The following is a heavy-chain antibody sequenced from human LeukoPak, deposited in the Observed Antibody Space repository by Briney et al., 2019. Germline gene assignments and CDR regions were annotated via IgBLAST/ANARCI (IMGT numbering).Heavy chain of an antibody. J-gene: IGHJ6*02. V-gene: IGHV4-39*01. D-gene: IGHD3-3*01. CDR2: IYYSGST. CDR1: GGSISSSSYY. CDR3: ASTLRFLVSMDV. Sequence: PSETLSLTCTVSGGSISSSSYYWGWIRQPPGKGLEWIGSIYYSGSTYYNPSLKSRVTISVDTSKNQFSLKLSSVTAADTAVYYCASTLRFLVSMDVLGQGTTVTVSS.